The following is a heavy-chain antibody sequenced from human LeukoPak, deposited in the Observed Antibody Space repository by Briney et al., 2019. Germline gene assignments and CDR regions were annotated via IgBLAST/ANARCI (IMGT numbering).Heavy chain of an antibody. CDR1: GFTFSSYA. V-gene: IGHV3-23*01. CDR3: ARDDMSIAARPLDY. J-gene: IGHJ4*02. D-gene: IGHD6-6*01. CDR2: ISGSGGST. Sequence: PGGSLRLSCAASGFTFSSYAMSWVRQAPGKGLEWVSAISGSGGSTYYADSVKGRFTISRDNSKNTLYLQMNSLRAEDTAVYYCARDDMSIAARPLDYWGQGTLVTVSS.